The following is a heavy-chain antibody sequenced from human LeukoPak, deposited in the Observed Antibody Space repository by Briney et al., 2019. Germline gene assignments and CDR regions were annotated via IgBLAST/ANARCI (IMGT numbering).Heavy chain of an antibody. J-gene: IGHJ4*02. Sequence: PGGSLRLSCTASGFTFSSFPMHWVRQVPGKGLEYVSAISSTGETSYYANSVKDRFTISRDNSKNTLYLQMGSLRAEDMAVYYCARVMSGSGSKYFDYWGQGTLATVSS. CDR1: GFTFSSFP. V-gene: IGHV3-64*01. CDR2: ISSTGETS. D-gene: IGHD3-10*01. CDR3: ARVMSGSGSKYFDY.